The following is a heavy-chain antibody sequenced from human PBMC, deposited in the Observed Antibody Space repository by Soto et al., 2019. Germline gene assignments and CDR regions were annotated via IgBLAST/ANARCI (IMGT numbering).Heavy chain of an antibody. CDR3: ARDGYCSGGSCYSVPVFDY. D-gene: IGHD2-15*01. Sequence: QVQLVESGGGVVQPGRSLRLSCAASGFTFSSYGMHWVRQAPGKGLEWVAVIWYDGSNKYYADSVKGRFTISRDTSKNSLYLQMNSLRAEDTAVSYCARDGYCSGGSCYSVPVFDYWGQGTLVTVSS. CDR1: GFTFSSYG. V-gene: IGHV3-33*01. J-gene: IGHJ4*02. CDR2: IWYDGSNK.